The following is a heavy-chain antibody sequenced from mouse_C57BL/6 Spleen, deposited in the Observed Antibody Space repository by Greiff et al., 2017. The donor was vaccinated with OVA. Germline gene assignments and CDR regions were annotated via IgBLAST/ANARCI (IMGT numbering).Heavy chain of an antibody. V-gene: IGHV5-17*01. D-gene: IGHD2-1*01. CDR1: GFTFSDYG. J-gene: IGHJ4*01. CDR3: ARDYGNYVGYAMDY. Sequence: EVNVVESGGGLVKPGGSLKLSCAASGFTFSDYGMHWVRQAPEKGLEWVAYISSGSSTIYYADTVKGRFTISRDNAKNTLFLQMTSLRSEDTAMYYCARDYGNYVGYAMDYWGQGTSVTVSS. CDR2: ISSGSSTI.